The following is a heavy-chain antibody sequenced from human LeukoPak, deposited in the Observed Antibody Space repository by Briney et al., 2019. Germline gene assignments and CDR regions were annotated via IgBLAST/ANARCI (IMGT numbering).Heavy chain of an antibody. CDR2: INPNSGGT. D-gene: IGHD3-10*01. V-gene: IGHV1-2*02. CDR3: ARGCVMILWFGEEAGDWFDP. CDR1: GYTFTGYY. Sequence: ASVKVSCKASGYTFTGYYMHWVRQAPGQGLEWMGWINPNSGGTNYAQKFQRRVTMTRDTSISTAYMELSRLRSDDTAVYYCARGCVMILWFGEEAGDWFDPWGQGTLVTVSS. J-gene: IGHJ5*02.